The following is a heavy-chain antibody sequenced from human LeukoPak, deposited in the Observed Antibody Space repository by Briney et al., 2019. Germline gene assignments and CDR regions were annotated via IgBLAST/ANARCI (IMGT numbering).Heavy chain of an antibody. CDR1: GFTFSSYS. Sequence: PGGSLRLSCAASGFTFSSYSMNWVRQAPGKGLEWVSYISRSRSTIYYADSVKGRFTISRDNAKNSLYLQMNSLRAEDTAVYYCARDAGCSSTSCFNFDYWGQGTLVTVSS. J-gene: IGHJ4*02. CDR3: ARDAGCSSTSCFNFDY. CDR2: ISRSRSTI. V-gene: IGHV3-48*04. D-gene: IGHD2-2*01.